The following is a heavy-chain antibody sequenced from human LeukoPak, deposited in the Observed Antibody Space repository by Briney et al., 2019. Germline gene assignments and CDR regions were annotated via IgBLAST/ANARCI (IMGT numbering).Heavy chain of an antibody. D-gene: IGHD6-6*01. J-gene: IGHJ4*02. CDR3: ARIQGVRPMYYFDY. CDR1: GFTFSSYW. Sequence: GGSLRLSCAASGFTFSSYWMSWVRQAPGKGLEWVANTKQDGSEKYYVDSVKGRFTISRDNAKNTLYLQMNSLRAEDTAVCYCARIQGVRPMYYFDYWGQGTLVTVSS. V-gene: IGHV3-7*01. CDR2: TKQDGSEK.